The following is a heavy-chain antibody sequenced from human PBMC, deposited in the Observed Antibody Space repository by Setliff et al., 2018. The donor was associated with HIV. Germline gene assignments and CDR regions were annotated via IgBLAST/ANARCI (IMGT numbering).Heavy chain of an antibody. Sequence: PGGSLRLSCAASGFTFTSAWMTWVRQAPGKGLEWVGHIKSEFNGGTTDYAAPVKGRFTISRDDSRNTVYLQMNSLKPEDTAVYYCTPITGYYMDVWGKGTTVTVSS. CDR2: IKSEFNGGTT. CDR3: TPITGYYMDV. D-gene: IGHD1-20*01. CDR1: GFTFTSAW. J-gene: IGHJ6*03. V-gene: IGHV3-15*01.